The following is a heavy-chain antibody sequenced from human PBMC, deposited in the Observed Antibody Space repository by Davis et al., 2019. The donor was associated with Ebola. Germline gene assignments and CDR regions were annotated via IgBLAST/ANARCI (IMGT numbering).Heavy chain of an antibody. J-gene: IGHJ6*02. CDR2: ISGSSGST. D-gene: IGHD3-10*01. CDR1: GFTFSSYS. V-gene: IGHV3-21*01. CDR3: ARDLLLWFGEFRGGYYYGMDV. Sequence: GGSLRLSCAASGFTFSSYSMNWVRQAPGKGLEWVSAISGSSGSTYYADSVKGRFTISRDNAKNSLYLQMNSLRAEDTAVYYCARDLLLWFGEFRGGYYYGMDVWGQGTTVTVSS.